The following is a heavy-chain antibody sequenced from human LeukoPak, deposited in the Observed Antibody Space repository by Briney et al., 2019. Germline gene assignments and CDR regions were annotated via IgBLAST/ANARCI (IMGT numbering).Heavy chain of an antibody. CDR1: GFTFSSYW. D-gene: IGHD6-19*01. CDR3: ARTYPGIALAGTFDY. J-gene: IGHJ4*02. CDR2: INQDGSEK. Sequence: GGSLRLSCAACGFTFSSYWMGWVRQAPGEGLGWVANINQDGSEKYYVDSVKGRFTISRDNAKNSLYLQMNSLRAEDTAVYFCARTYPGIALAGTFDYWGQGTRVTFSS. V-gene: IGHV3-7*01.